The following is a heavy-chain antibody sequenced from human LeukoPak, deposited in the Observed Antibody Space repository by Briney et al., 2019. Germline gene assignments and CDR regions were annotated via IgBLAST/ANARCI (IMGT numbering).Heavy chain of an antibody. D-gene: IGHD4-17*01. V-gene: IGHV4-59*01. J-gene: IGHJ4*02. Sequence: SETLSLTCTVSGGSISYYYWSWIRQPPGKGLEWIGYIYYSGSTNYNPSLKSRVTISVDTSKNQFSLKLSSVTAADTAVYYCARFDDGDYFDYWGQGTLVTVSS. CDR3: ARFDDGDYFDY. CDR1: GGSISYYY. CDR2: IYYSGST.